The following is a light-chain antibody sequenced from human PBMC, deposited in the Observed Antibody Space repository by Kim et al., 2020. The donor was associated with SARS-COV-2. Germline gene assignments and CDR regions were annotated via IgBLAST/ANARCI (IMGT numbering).Light chain of an antibody. CDR1: SSNSGNNY. CDR3: GTWDSSLSAVV. Sequence: GQKGTISCSGSSSNSGNNYVYWYQQLPGTAPKLLIYDNNKRPSGIPDRFSGSKSGTSATLGITGLQTVDEADYYCGTWDSSLSAVVFGGGTQLTVL. V-gene: IGLV1-51*01. J-gene: IGLJ2*01. CDR2: DNN.